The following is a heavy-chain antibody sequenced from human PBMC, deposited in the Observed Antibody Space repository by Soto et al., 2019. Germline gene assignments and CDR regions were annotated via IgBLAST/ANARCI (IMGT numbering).Heavy chain of an antibody. CDR3: ARARGAVDTAMVCLDY. V-gene: IGHV1-69*12. CDR2: IIPIFGTA. Sequence: QVQLVQSGAEVKKPGSSVKVSCKASGGTFSSYAISWVRQAPGQGLEWMGGIIPIFGTANYAQKFQGRVTITADDSTSTAYMELRSLRSEDTAVYYCARARGAVDTAMVCLDYWGQGTLVTVSS. CDR1: GGTFSSYA. J-gene: IGHJ4*02. D-gene: IGHD5-18*01.